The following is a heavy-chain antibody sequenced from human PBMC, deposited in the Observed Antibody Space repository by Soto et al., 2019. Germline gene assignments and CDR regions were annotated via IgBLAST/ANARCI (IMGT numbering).Heavy chain of an antibody. D-gene: IGHD4-17*01. Sequence: SSETLSLTCAVSGGSISSSNWWSCVRQPPGKGLEWIGEIYHSGSTNYNPSLKSRVTISVDKSKNQFSLKLSSVTAADTAVYYCASYDYGDSRGWFDPWGQGTLVTVSS. J-gene: IGHJ5*02. CDR1: GGSISSSNW. V-gene: IGHV4-4*02. CDR3: ASYDYGDSRGWFDP. CDR2: IYHSGST.